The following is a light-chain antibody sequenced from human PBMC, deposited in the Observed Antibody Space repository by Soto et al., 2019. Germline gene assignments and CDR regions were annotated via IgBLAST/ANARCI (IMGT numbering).Light chain of an antibody. J-gene: IGKJ2*01. Sequence: EIVLMQSPGTLSLSPGERATLSCRASQSVSSTYLAWFQQKPGQAPRLLIYGASSRATGIPDRFSGSGSGTDFTLTISRLEPEDFAVYYCQQYGSSPYTIGQGTKLEIK. V-gene: IGKV3-20*01. CDR3: QQYGSSPYT. CDR1: QSVSSTY. CDR2: GAS.